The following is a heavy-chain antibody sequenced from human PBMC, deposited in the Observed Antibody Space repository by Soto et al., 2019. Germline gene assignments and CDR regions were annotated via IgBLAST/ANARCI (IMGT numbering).Heavy chain of an antibody. V-gene: IGHV3-30*18. CDR2: ISYDGSNK. CDR3: VKDGSSGWPYYYGMDV. D-gene: IGHD6-19*01. Sequence: GGSLRLSCAASGFTFSSYGMHWVRQAPGKGLEWVAVISYDGSNKYYADSVKGRFTISRDNSKNTMYLQMSSLRAEDTAVYYCVKDGSSGWPYYYGMDVWGQGTTVTVSS. CDR1: GFTFSSYG. J-gene: IGHJ6*02.